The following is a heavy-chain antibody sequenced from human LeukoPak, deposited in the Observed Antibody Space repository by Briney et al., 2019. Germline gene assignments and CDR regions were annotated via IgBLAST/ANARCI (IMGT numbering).Heavy chain of an antibody. Sequence: PSETLSLTCTVSGGSISSGGYYWSWIRQPPGKGLEWIGYIYHSGSTYYNPSLKSRVTISVDKSKNQFSLKLSSVTAADTAVYYCASSVSEKRGIAADYWGQGTLVTVSS. CDR1: GGSISSGGYY. CDR3: ASSVSEKRGIAADY. V-gene: IGHV4-30-2*01. D-gene: IGHD7-27*01. CDR2: IYHSGST. J-gene: IGHJ4*02.